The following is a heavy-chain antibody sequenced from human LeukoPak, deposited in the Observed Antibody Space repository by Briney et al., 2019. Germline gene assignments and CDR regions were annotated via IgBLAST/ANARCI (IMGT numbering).Heavy chain of an antibody. V-gene: IGHV1-69*13. D-gene: IGHD3-10*01. CDR2: IIPIFGTA. CDR1: GGTFSSYA. Sequence: SVKVSCKASGGTFSSYAISWVRQAPGQGLEWMGGIIPIFGTANYAQKFQGRVTITADESTSTAYMELSSLRSEDTAVYYCAKGRILVRGVIATWGQGTLVTVSS. CDR3: AKGRILVRGVIAT. J-gene: IGHJ5*02.